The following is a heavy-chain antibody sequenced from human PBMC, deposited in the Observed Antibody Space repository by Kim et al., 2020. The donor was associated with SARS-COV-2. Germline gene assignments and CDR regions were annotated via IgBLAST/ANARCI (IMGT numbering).Heavy chain of an antibody. CDR3: ARGLLRGGYTGAFFDY. D-gene: IGHD5-12*01. V-gene: IGHV4-34*01. CDR1: GGSFSGYY. Sequence: SETLSLTCAVYGGSFSGYYWSWIRQPPGKGLEWIGEINHSGSTNYNPSLKSRVTISVDTSKNQFSLKLSSVTAADTAVYYCARGLLRGGYTGAFFDYWGQGTLVTVSS. J-gene: IGHJ4*02. CDR2: INHSGST.